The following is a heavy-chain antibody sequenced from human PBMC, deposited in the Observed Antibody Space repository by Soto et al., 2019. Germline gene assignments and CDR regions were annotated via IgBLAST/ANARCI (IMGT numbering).Heavy chain of an antibody. Sequence: QLQLQESGSGLVKPSQTLSLTCAVSGGSISSGGYSWSWIRQPPGKGLEWIGYIYHSGSTYYNPSLQGRVTLSVDRSTNQFSLKLSSVTAADTAVYYCARGQVVAAQHWGQGTLVTVSS. CDR2: IYHSGST. D-gene: IGHD2-15*01. V-gene: IGHV4-30-2*01. CDR1: GGSISSGGYS. J-gene: IGHJ4*02. CDR3: ARGQVVAAQH.